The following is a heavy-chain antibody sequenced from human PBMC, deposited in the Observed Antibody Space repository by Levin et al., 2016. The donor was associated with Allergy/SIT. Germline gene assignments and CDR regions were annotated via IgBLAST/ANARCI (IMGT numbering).Heavy chain of an antibody. Sequence: WIRQPPGKGLEWVSSISSSSSYIYYADSVKGRFTISRDNAKNSLYLQMNSLRAEDTAVYYCAKGIRGDAFDIWGQGTLVTVSS. J-gene: IGHJ3*02. V-gene: IGHV3-21*01. CDR3: AKGIRGDAFDI. CDR2: ISSSSSYI.